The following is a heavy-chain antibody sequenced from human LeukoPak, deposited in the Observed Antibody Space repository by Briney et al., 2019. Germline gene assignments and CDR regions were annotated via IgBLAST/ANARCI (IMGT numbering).Heavy chain of an antibody. J-gene: IGHJ4*02. CDR1: GYTFSDYD. CDR3: ARGHYYDSSGSRGDY. D-gene: IGHD3-22*01. CDR2: MNPNSGNT. V-gene: IGHV1-8*02. Sequence: ASVKVSCKSSGYTFSDYDINWVRQVAGQGLEWMGWMNPNSGNTGYAQKFQGRVTMTRNTSISTAYMELSSLRSEDTAVYYCARGHYYDSSGSRGDYWGQGTLVTVSS.